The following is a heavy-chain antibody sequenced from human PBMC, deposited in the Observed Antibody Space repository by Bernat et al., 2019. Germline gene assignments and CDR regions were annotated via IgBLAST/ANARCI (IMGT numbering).Heavy chain of an antibody. CDR2: IYSGGST. CDR3: AREWGRYDFWSGYWDYYYYGMDV. D-gene: IGHD3-3*01. Sequence: EVQLVESGGGLVQPGGSLRLSCAASGFTVSSNYMSWVRQAPGKGLEWVSVIYSGGSTYYADSVKGRFTISRDNAKNSLYLQMNSLRAEDTAVYYCAREWGRYDFWSGYWDYYYYGMDVWGQGTTVTVSS. V-gene: IGHV3-66*01. CDR1: GFTVSSNY. J-gene: IGHJ6*02.